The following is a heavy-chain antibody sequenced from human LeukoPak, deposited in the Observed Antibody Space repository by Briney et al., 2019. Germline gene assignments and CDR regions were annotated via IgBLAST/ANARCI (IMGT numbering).Heavy chain of an antibody. D-gene: IGHD1-26*01. CDR1: GFTFSSYA. Sequence: GGSLRFSCAASGFTFSSYAMSWVRQAPGKGLEWVANIKLDGSEKYYVNSVKGRFTISRDNAKNSLNLQMNSLRAEDTAVYYCARETRGSYVQGLDSWGQGTLVTVSS. V-gene: IGHV3-7*01. CDR3: ARETRGSYVQGLDS. CDR2: IKLDGSEK. J-gene: IGHJ4*02.